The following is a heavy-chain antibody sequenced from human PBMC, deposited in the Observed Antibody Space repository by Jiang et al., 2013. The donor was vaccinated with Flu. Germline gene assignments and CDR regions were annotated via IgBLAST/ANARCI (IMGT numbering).Heavy chain of an antibody. CDR3: ARVFRSAPPTVVTPGTFDY. CDR1: GGSISSYY. CDR2: IYYSGST. D-gene: IGHD4-23*01. V-gene: IGHV4-59*01. J-gene: IGHJ4*02. Sequence: PGLVKPSETLSLTCTVSGGSISSYYWSWIRQPPGKGLEWIGYIYYSGSTNYNPSLKSRVTISVDTSKNQFSLKLSSVTAADTAVYYCARVFRSAPPTVVTPGTFDYWGQGTLVTVSS.